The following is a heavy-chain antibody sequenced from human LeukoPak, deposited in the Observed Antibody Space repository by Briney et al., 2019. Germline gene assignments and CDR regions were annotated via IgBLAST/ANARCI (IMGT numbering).Heavy chain of an antibody. J-gene: IGHJ4*02. V-gene: IGHV1-2*02. CDR3: ARARMIVLVFSPIRDF. CDR2: INPNTGGT. D-gene: IGHD3-22*01. Sequence: ASVKVSCKSSRYTFTSYYMHWVRQAPGQGLEWMGWINPNTGGTNYAQNFQGRVTMTSDTSTSTAYMELSSLRSDDTAMYYCARARMIVLVFSPIRDFWGQGTLVTVSS. CDR1: RYTFTSYY.